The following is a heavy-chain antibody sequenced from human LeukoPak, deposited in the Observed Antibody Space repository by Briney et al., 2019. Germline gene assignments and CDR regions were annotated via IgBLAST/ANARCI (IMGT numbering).Heavy chain of an antibody. CDR1: GYASRNYG. V-gene: IGHV1-18*01. D-gene: IGHD4-23*01. CDR3: ARRQLIGNGYFDH. J-gene: IGHJ4*02. CDR2: ISTFNGNT. Sequence: APVKGSCKASGYASRNYGLAWLRRAPGQGLQWLGWISTFNGNTNHAQILQDRVTMTTDTSTNTACLELRSLRSDDTAVYYCARRQLIGNGYFDHWGQGTLVTVSS.